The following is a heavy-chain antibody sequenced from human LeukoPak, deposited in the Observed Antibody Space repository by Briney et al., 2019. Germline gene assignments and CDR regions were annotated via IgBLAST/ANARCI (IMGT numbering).Heavy chain of an antibody. CDR2: IIPIFGTA. CDR3: ARGNDYVWGSYRRFDY. CDR1: GGTFSSYA. V-gene: IGHV1-69*06. J-gene: IGHJ4*02. Sequence: ASVKVSCKASGGTFSSYAISWVRQAPGQGLEWMGGIIPIFGTANYAQKFQGRVTITADKSTSTAYMELSSLRSEDTAVHYCARGNDYVWGSYRRFDYWGQGTLVTVSS. D-gene: IGHD3-16*02.